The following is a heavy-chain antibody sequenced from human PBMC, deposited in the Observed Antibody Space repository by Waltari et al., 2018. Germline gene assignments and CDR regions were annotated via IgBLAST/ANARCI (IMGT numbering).Heavy chain of an antibody. CDR1: GGSISSSSYY. CDR3: ARVYDILTGYTASYMDV. D-gene: IGHD3-9*01. Sequence: QLQLQESGPGLVKPSETLSLTCTVSGGSISSSSYYWGWIRPPPGKGLEWIGSIYYSGSTYYNPSLKSRVTISVDTSKNQFSLKLSSVTAADTAVYYCARVYDILTGYTASYMDVWGKGTTVTISS. CDR2: IYYSGST. V-gene: IGHV4-39*07. J-gene: IGHJ6*03.